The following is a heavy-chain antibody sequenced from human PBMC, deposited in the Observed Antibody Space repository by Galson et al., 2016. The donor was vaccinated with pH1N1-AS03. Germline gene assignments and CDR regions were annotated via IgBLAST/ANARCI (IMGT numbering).Heavy chain of an antibody. CDR3: ARGAFVYVWGSYPLDY. D-gene: IGHD3-16*02. CDR1: GYTLSSYG. CDR2: INPSGDNT. Sequence: SVKVSCKASGYTLSSYGINWVRQAPGQGLEWMGIINPSGDNTTYAQKFQGRVTMTRDTSTSTVYMELSSLRSEDTAVYYCARGAFVYVWGSYPLDYWGQGTLVTVSS. J-gene: IGHJ4*02. V-gene: IGHV1-46*01.